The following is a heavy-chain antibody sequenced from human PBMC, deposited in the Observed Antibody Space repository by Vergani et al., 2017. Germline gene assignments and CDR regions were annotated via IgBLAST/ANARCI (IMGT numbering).Heavy chain of an antibody. CDR3: TTAIAAAASYFDY. V-gene: IGHV3-15*01. D-gene: IGHD6-13*01. CDR2: IKSKTDGGTT. CDR1: SVSNAW. J-gene: IGHJ4*02. Sequence: SVSNAWMSWVRQAPGKGLEWVGRIKSKTDGGTTDYAAPVKGRFTISRDDSKNTLYLQMNSLKTEDTAVYYCTTAIAAAASYFDYWGQGTLVTVSS.